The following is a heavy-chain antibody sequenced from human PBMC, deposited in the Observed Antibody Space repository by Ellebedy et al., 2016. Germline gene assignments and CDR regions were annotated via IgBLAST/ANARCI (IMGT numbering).Heavy chain of an antibody. CDR1: GYTFTHYA. CDR3: ARREVTSPGAVDWFDP. CDR2: ISTSTGNP. Sequence: ASVKVSCKASGYTFTHYAMHWVRQAPGQGLEYMGWISTSTGNPRYAQGFTGRFVFSVDTSVSTAYLQINSLKADDTGVYYCARREVTSPGAVDWFDPWGQGTLVTVSS. D-gene: IGHD6-13*01. V-gene: IGHV7-4-1*02. J-gene: IGHJ5*02.